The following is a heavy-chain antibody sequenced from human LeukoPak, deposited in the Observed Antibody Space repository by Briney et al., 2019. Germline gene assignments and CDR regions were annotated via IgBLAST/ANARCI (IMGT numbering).Heavy chain of an antibody. CDR1: GFTFSSYS. Sequence: GGPLRLSCAASGFTFSSYSMNWVRQAPGKGLEWVSSISSSSSYIYYADSVKGRFTISRDNAKNSLYLQMNSLRAEDTAVYYCARSPDGVSAVAGHFDYWGQGTLVTVSS. J-gene: IGHJ4*02. V-gene: IGHV3-21*01. CDR2: ISSSSSYI. D-gene: IGHD6-19*01. CDR3: ARSPDGVSAVAGHFDY.